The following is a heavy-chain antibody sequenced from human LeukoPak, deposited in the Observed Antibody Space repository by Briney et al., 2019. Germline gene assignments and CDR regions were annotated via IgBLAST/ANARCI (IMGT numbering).Heavy chain of an antibody. J-gene: IGHJ4*02. CDR3: AREVGPVDY. Sequence: PGRSLRLSCAASGFTFSSYVMSWVRQAPGKGLEWVSYISSGSDIIYYADSVKGRFTISRDNAKNALYLQMNNLRAEDTAVYYCAREVGPVDYWGQGALVTVSS. CDR1: GFTFSSYV. CDR2: ISSGSDII. V-gene: IGHV3-48*04. D-gene: IGHD1-26*01.